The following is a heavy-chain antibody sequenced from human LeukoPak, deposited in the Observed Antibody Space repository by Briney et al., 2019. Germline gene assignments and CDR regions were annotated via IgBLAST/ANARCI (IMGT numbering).Heavy chain of an antibody. CDR3: ARLTPRGTAFDI. D-gene: IGHD1-26*01. CDR1: GSSVSSDTHY. Sequence: PSETLSLTCTVSGSSVSSDTHYWGWIRQPPGKGLEWIVSIYYSGSTYYNPYLKSRVTISVDTSKNQFSLKLSSVTAADTAVYYCARLTPRGTAFDIWGQGTMVTVSS. V-gene: IGHV4-39*07. J-gene: IGHJ3*02. CDR2: IYYSGST.